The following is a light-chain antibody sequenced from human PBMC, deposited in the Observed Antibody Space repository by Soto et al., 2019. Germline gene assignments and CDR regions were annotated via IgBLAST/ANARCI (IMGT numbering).Light chain of an antibody. V-gene: IGKV1-5*03. J-gene: IGKJ1*01. CDR1: QTISSW. Sequence: DIQMTQSPSTLSGSVGDRVTITCRASQTISSWLAWYQQKPGKAPKLLIYKASTLKSGVPSRFSGSGSWTEFTLTISSLQPDAFATYDCQHYNSYSEAFGQGTKVELK. CDR3: QHYNSYSEA. CDR2: KAS.